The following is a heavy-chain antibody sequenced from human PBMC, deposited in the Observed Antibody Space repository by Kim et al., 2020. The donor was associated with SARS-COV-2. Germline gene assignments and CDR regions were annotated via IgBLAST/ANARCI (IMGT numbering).Heavy chain of an antibody. CDR3: ARDNIVVVPSFDY. V-gene: IGHV3-11*01. Sequence: YYADSVKGRFTISRDNAKNSLYLQMNSLRAEDTAVYYCARDNIVVVPSFDYWGQGTLVTVSS. D-gene: IGHD2-2*01. J-gene: IGHJ4*02.